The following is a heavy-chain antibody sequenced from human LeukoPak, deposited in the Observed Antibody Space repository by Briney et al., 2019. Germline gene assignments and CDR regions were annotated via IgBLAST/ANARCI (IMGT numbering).Heavy chain of an antibody. J-gene: IGHJ6*04. CDR2: INHSGST. CDR3: ARQYRNDYDSSGYYSGGMDV. CDR1: GGSFSGYY. Sequence: PSETLSLTCTVYGGSFSGYYWSWIRQPPGKGLEWIGEINHSGSTNYNPSLKSRVTISVDTSKNQFSLKLSSVTAADTAVYYCARQYRNDYDSSGYYSGGMDVWGKGTTVTISS. D-gene: IGHD3-22*01. V-gene: IGHV4-34*01.